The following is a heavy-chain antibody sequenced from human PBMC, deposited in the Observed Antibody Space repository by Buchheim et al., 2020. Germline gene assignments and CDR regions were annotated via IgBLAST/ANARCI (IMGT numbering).Heavy chain of an antibody. J-gene: IGHJ4*02. CDR2: ISRSGGST. Sequence: EVQLLESGGGLVQPGGSLRLSCAASGFTFSSYAMSWVRPAPGKGLEWVSAISRSGGSTYYPASVKGRFTLSRDNSKNTLYLQMNSLRAEDTAVYYCAKTEYSGSYMKYYFDYWGQGTL. D-gene: IGHD1-26*01. CDR3: AKTEYSGSYMKYYFDY. CDR1: GFTFSSYA. V-gene: IGHV3-23*01.